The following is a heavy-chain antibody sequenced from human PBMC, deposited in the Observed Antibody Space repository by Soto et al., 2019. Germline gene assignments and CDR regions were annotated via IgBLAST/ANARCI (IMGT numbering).Heavy chain of an antibody. CDR1: RYAFEVAW. J-gene: IGHJ6*03. V-gene: IGHV3-15*01. CDR2: IKSKPDGGTT. D-gene: IGHD3-22*01. CDR3: TTGRRDYYGNSYMDL. Sequence: EMQLGESGGGLVKPGGSLRLSCAVSRYAFEVAWMNWVRQAPGKGLEWVGRIKSKPDGGTTEYAAPVEGRFTISRDDSTSTLYLQMNSLRTEDTAVYYCTTGRRDYYGNSYMDLWGKGTTVTVSS.